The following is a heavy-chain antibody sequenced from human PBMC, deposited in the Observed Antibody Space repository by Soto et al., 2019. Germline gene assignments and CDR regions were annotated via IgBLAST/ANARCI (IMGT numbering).Heavy chain of an antibody. Sequence: VASVKVSCKASGFTFTGYGISWVRQAPGQGLEWMGWISAYNGNTKYAQKFQGRVTMTTDTSTSTAYMELSSPRSDDTAVYYCATDPLNDWSPRRPNSSLDSWGRGTLVPVTS. CDR2: ISAYNGNT. J-gene: IGHJ4*02. V-gene: IGHV1-18*04. CDR1: GFTFTGYG. D-gene: IGHD3-9*01. CDR3: ATDPLNDWSPRRPNSSLDS.